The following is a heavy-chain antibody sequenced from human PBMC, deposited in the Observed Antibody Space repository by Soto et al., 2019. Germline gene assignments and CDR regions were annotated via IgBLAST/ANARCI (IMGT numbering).Heavy chain of an antibody. D-gene: IGHD2-2*02. V-gene: IGHV3-49*04. CDR2: IRSKAYGGTT. J-gene: IGHJ3*02. CDR3: TREWGSGYCSSTSCSTDAFDI. CDR1: GFKISSSS. Sequence: GGSLRLSCAAFGFKISSSSMNWVRQAPGKGLEWVGFIRSKAYGGTTEYAASVKGRFTISRDDSKSIAYLQMNSLKTEDTAVYYCTREWGSGYCSSTSCSTDAFDIWGQGAMVTVSS.